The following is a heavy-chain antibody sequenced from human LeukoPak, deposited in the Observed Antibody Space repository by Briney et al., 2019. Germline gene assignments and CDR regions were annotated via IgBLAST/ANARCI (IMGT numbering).Heavy chain of an antibody. CDR2: IFPIFGTA. D-gene: IGHD3-22*01. CDR1: GGTFISYA. Sequence: SVKVSCKASGGTFISYAISWVRQAPGQGLEWMGGIFPIFGTANYAQKFQGRITITADESTSTAYMELSSLRYEDTAVYYCAREHTMIVTRGYFDSGGHGTLVPV. V-gene: IGHV1-69*13. CDR3: AREHTMIVTRGYFDS. J-gene: IGHJ4*01.